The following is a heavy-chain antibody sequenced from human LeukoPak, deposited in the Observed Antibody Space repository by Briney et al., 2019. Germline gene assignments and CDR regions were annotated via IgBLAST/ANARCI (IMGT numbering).Heavy chain of an antibody. J-gene: IGHJ4*02. Sequence: SETLSLTCTVSGGSISTYYWNWIRQPPGKGPEWIGYIYYSGSPDYNPSLKSRVTMSVDTSKSQFSLKLSSVTAADTAVYFCARADGYNYGFVFDYWGQGSLVTVSS. CDR3: ARADGYNYGFVFDY. D-gene: IGHD5-18*01. CDR2: IYYSGSP. V-gene: IGHV4-59*01. CDR1: GGSISTYY.